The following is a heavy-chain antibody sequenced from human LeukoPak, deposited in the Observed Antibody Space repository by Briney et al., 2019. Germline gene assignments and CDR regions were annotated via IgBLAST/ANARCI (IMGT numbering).Heavy chain of an antibody. CDR3: ARGGGLDV. CDR2: INHNGNEN. Sequence: GGSLRLSCAASGFTFSSYGMNWARQAPGKGLEWVASINHNGNENYYVDSVKGRFTISRDNAKNSLYLQMGNLRAEDTAVYFCARGGGLDVWGQGATVTVSS. CDR1: GFTFSSYG. D-gene: IGHD3-16*01. V-gene: IGHV3-7*03. J-gene: IGHJ6*02.